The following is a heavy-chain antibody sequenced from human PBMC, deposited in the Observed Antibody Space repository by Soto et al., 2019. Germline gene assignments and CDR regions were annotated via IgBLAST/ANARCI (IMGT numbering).Heavy chain of an antibody. CDR3: ARAVVVTAIVYRYYGMDA. V-gene: IGHV1-69*14. CDR2: IIPMFDTA. J-gene: IGHJ6*02. CDR1: GGTFSSYA. Sequence: QVQLVQSGAEVKKPGSSVTVSCKASGGTFSSYAISWVRQAPGQGLEWMGKIIPMFDTANYAQKFQGRGTITADKATSTAYMELSSLRAWDTAVYYCARAVVVTAIVYRYYGMDAWGQGTTVTVSS. D-gene: IGHD2-21*02.